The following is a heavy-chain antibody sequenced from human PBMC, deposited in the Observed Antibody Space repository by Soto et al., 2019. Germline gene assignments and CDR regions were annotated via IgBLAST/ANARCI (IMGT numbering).Heavy chain of an antibody. CDR1: GGSISITSYY. J-gene: IGHJ6*02. CDR3: VRQSEYYYATGRAAPLYGLDV. CDR2: IYYSGST. Sequence: QLQLQESGPGLVMPSETLSLTCTVSGGSISITSYYWGWIRQPPGKGLEWIGNIYYSGSTYHNPSPQSRVTVSVDTTKNQFYLKVSSVTAADTAMYYCVRQSEYYYATGRAAPLYGLDVWGQGTTVTVS. D-gene: IGHD3-10*01. V-gene: IGHV4-39*01.